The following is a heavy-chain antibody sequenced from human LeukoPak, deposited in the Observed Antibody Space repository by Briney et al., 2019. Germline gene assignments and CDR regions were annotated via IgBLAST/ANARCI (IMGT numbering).Heavy chain of an antibody. CDR1: GYTFSTYA. CDR2: ISGYNGNT. J-gene: IGHJ6*02. Sequence: ASVKVSCKASGYTFSTYAISWVRQAPGQGLEWMGWISGYNGNTDYTQSLRGRVTMTTDTSTNTAYMELRSLRSDDTAVYYCATLTLTMIRGVTYYYYGMDVWGQGTTVTVS. V-gene: IGHV1-18*04. D-gene: IGHD3-10*01. CDR3: ATLTLTMIRGVTYYYYGMDV.